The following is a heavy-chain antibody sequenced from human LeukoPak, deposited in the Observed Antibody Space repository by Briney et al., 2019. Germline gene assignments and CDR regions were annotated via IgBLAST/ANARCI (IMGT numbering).Heavy chain of an antibody. V-gene: IGHV4-34*01. J-gene: IGHJ4*02. Sequence: KPSETLSLTCAVYGGSFSGYYWSWIRQPPGKGLEWIGEINHSGSTNYNPSLKSRVTISVDTSKNQFSLKLSSVTAADTAVYYCTRGPYSSSWSDYWGQGTLVTVSS. D-gene: IGHD6-13*01. CDR1: GGSFSGYY. CDR2: INHSGST. CDR3: TRGPYSSSWSDY.